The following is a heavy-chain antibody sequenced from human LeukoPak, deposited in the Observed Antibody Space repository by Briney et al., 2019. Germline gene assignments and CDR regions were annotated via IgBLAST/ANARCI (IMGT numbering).Heavy chain of an antibody. D-gene: IGHD6-13*01. CDR3: ARRSGSSWSSFDY. CDR1: GFTFNNYA. J-gene: IGHJ4*02. Sequence: GGSLRLSCAASGFTFNNYAMNWVRQAPGKGLEWVSGISGFGGSTHYAPSVKGRLTISRDNFGNMLYLHLDSLRVEDTAIYYCARRSGSSWSSFDYWGQGALVTVSS. CDR2: ISGFGGST. V-gene: IGHV3-23*01.